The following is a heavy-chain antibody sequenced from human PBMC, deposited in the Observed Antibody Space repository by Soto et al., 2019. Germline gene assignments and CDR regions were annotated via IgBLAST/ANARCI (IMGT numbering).Heavy chain of an antibody. J-gene: IGHJ6*03. CDR2: IKQDGSGK. CDR3: ARGPYSSYYMDV. CDR1: GFTLSSYW. V-gene: IGHV3-7*01. Sequence: GGSLRLSCAASGFTLSSYWMSWVRQAPGKGLEWVANIKQDGSGKYYVDSVKGRFTISRDNAKNSLYLQMNSLRAEDTAVYYCARGPYSSYYMDVWGKGTTVTVSS. D-gene: IGHD6-13*01.